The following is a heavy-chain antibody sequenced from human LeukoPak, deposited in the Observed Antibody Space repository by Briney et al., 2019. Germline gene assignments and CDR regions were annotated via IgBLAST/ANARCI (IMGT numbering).Heavy chain of an antibody. CDR3: ASLITGFNWFDP. Sequence: GGSLRLSCAASGFTFSSYERNWVRQAPGKGLEWVSYISSRDSIIYYADSVKGRFTISRDNAKNSLYLQMNSLRAEDTAVYYCASLITGFNWFDPWGQGTLVTVSS. V-gene: IGHV3-48*03. J-gene: IGHJ5*02. D-gene: IGHD1-20*01. CDR2: ISSRDSII. CDR1: GFTFSSYE.